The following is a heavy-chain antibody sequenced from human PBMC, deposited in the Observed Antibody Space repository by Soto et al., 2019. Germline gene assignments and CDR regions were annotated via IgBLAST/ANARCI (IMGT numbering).Heavy chain of an antibody. CDR1: GFTCSSYG. J-gene: IGHJ4*02. CDR3: AKDPGGQAVALDY. V-gene: IGHV3-30*18. CDR2: ISYDGSNK. Sequence: QVQLVESGGGVVQPGRSLRLSCAASGFTCSSYGMHWVRQAPGKGLVWVAVISYDGSNKYYADSVKGRFTISRDNSKNTLYLQMNSLSAEDTAVYSCAKDPGGQAVALDYWGKGTLVTFSA. D-gene: IGHD6-19*01.